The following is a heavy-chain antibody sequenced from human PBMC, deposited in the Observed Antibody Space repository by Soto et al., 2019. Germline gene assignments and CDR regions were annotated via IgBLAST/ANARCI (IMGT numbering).Heavy chain of an antibody. J-gene: IGHJ4*02. CDR2: IFYSGTT. CDR3: AREGDHARSYYSAPFDF. CDR1: GGSISRGGYY. D-gene: IGHD3-10*01. Sequence: SETLSLTCTVSGGSISRGGYYWSWIRQHPGKGLEWIGYIFYSGTTYYNPSLKSRVTISVDTSKNQFSVKLSSVTAADTAVYFCAREGDHARSYYSAPFDFWGQGALVT. V-gene: IGHV4-31*03.